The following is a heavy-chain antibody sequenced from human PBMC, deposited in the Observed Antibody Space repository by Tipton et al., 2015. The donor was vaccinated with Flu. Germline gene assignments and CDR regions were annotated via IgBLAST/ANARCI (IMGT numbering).Heavy chain of an antibody. V-gene: IGHV3-53*01. J-gene: IGHJ4*02. D-gene: IGHD6-19*01. CDR3: AKVIPELVAGLDY. Sequence: AVSGFTVSNTSMGWVRQAPRKGLEWVSLIYGSGATYYSDSVKGRFTISRDSSKNILYLQMNSLRAEDTAVYYCAKVIPELVAGLDYWGQGTLVTVSS. CDR1: GFTVSNTS. CDR2: IYGSGAT.